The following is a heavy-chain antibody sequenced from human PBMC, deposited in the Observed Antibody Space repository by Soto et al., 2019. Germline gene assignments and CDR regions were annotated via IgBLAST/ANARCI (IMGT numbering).Heavy chain of an antibody. J-gene: IGHJ4*02. CDR2: INAGNGNT. CDR1: GYTVTSYA. Sequence: QVQLVQSGAEVKKPGASVKVSCKASGYTVTSYAMNWVRQAPGQRLEWMGWINAGNGNTKYSQKFQGRVTITRDTSASTPYMELSSLRSEDTAVYYCARSVRAALSDYWGQGTLVTVSS. V-gene: IGHV1-3*01. CDR3: ARSVRAALSDY. D-gene: IGHD1-26*01.